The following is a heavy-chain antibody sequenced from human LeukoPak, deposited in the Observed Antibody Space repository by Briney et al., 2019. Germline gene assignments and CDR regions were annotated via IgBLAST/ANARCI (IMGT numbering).Heavy chain of an antibody. V-gene: IGHV1-46*01. CDR1: GYTFTSYY. D-gene: IGHD3-22*01. CDR2: INPSGGST. J-gene: IGHJ6*02. CDR3: ARESDSSGYPTPNGMDV. Sequence: ASVKVSCKASGYTFTSYYMHWVRQAPGQGLEWMGIINPSGGSTSYAQKFRGRVTMTRDTSTSTVYMELSSLRSEDTAVYYCARESDSSGYPTPNGMDVWGQGTTVTVSS.